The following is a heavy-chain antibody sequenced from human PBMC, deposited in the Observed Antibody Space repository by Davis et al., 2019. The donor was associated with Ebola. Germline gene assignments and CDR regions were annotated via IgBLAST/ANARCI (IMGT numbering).Heavy chain of an antibody. CDR3: ARDLGYCSGGSCFVYYYYGMDV. Sequence: SETLSLTCTVSGGSISSYYWSWIRQPPGKGLEWIGYIYYSGSTNYNPSLKSRVTISVDTSKNQFSLKLSSVTAADTAVYYCARDLGYCSGGSCFVYYYYGMDVWGKGTTVTVSS. V-gene: IGHV4-59*01. J-gene: IGHJ6*04. CDR2: IYYSGST. CDR1: GGSISSYY. D-gene: IGHD2-15*01.